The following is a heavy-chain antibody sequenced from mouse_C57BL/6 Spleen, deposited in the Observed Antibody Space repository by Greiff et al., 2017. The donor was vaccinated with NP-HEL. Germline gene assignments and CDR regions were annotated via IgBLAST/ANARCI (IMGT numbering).Heavy chain of an antibody. D-gene: IGHD2-5*01. CDR2: IYPGSGST. V-gene: IGHV1-55*01. CDR3: ARPYYSNYDYFDY. CDR1: GYTFTSYW. J-gene: IGHJ2*01. Sequence: QVQLQQSGAELVKPGASVKMSCKASGYTFTSYWITWVKQRPGQGLEWIGDIYPGSGSTNYNEKFKSKATLTVDTSTSTAYMQLSSLTSEDSAVYYCARPYYSNYDYFDYWGQGTTLTVSS.